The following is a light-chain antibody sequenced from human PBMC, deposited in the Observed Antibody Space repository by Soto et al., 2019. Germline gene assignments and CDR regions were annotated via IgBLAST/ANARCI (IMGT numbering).Light chain of an antibody. CDR3: QQRSSWPSLT. Sequence: EIVLTQSPATLSLSPGEGATLSCRASQSVSSSLAWYQQKPGQAPMLLIYDASNRATGIPARFSGSGSGTDFTLTISSLEPEDFAVYYCQQRSSWPSLTFGQGTRLEI. CDR2: DAS. J-gene: IGKJ5*01. CDR1: QSVSSS. V-gene: IGKV3-11*01.